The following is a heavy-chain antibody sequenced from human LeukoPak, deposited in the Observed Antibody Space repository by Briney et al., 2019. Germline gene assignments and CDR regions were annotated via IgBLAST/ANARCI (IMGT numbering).Heavy chain of an antibody. J-gene: IGHJ6*03. V-gene: IGHV1-2*02. CDR1: GYTFTGYY. CDR3: ARIIGDYGDYEALGYYYYYMDV. CDR2: INPNSGGT. D-gene: IGHD4-17*01. Sequence: ASVKVSCKASGYTFTGYYMHWVRQAPGQGLEWMGWINPNSGGTNYAQKFQGRVTMTRDTSISTAYMELSRLRSDDTAVYYCARIIGDYGDYEALGYYYYYMDVWGKGTTVTVSS.